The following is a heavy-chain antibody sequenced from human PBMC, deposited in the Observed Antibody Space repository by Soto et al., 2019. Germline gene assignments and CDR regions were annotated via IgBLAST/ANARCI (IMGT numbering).Heavy chain of an antibody. CDR3: ARAGRVVLGVIITYYYMDV. CDR1: GGSISSGGYY. D-gene: IGHD3-10*01. Sequence: SETLSLTCTVSGGSISSGGYYWSWIRQHPGKGLEWIGYIYYSGSTYYNPSLKSRVTISVDTSKNQFSLKLSSVTAADAAVYYCARAGRVVLGVIITYYYMDVWGKGTTVTVSS. J-gene: IGHJ6*03. CDR2: IYYSGST. V-gene: IGHV4-31*03.